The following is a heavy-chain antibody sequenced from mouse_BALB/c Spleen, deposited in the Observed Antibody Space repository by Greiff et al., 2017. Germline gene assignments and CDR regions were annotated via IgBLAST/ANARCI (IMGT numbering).Heavy chain of an antibody. J-gene: IGHJ2*01. CDR1: GFNIKDYY. Sequence: VQLQQSGAELVRPGASVKLSCKASGFNIKDYYMHWVKQRPEQGLEWIGWIDPENGNTINDPKFQGKASITADTSSNTAYLQLSSLTSEDTAVYYGASITGAFFDYWGQGTTLTVSS. D-gene: IGHD2-4*01. CDR3: ASITGAFFDY. CDR2: IDPENGNT. V-gene: IGHV14-1*02.